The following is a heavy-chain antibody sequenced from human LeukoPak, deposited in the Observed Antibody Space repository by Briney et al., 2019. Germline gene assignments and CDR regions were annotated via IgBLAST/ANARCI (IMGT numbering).Heavy chain of an antibody. V-gene: IGHV3-23*01. J-gene: IGHJ4*02. CDR2: ISGSGSGT. D-gene: IGHD4-17*01. CDR1: GLTFSSYA. CDR3: AKDLAGTVTTFWDY. Sequence: GGSLRLSCAASGLTFSSYAMSWVRQAPGKGLEWVSAISGSGSGTYYADSVKGRFTISRDNSKNTLYLQMSSLTAEDTAVYYCAKDLAGTVTTFWDYWGQGTLVTVSS.